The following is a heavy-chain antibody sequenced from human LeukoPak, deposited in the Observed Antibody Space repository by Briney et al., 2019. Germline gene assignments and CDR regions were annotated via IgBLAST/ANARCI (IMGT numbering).Heavy chain of an antibody. V-gene: IGHV1-69*13. CDR3: ARRRRYCSGGSCYFNWFDP. Sequence: GASVKVSCKASGGTFSSYAISWVRQAPGQGLEWMGGIIPIFGTANYAQKFQGRVTITADESTSTAYMELSSLRSEDTAVYYCARRRRYCSGGSCYFNWFDPWGQGTLVTVSS. J-gene: IGHJ5*02. D-gene: IGHD2-15*01. CDR2: IIPIFGTA. CDR1: GGTFSSYA.